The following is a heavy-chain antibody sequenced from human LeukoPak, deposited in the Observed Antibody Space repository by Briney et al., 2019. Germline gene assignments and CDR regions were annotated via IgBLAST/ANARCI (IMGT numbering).Heavy chain of an antibody. CDR2: IYHSGST. V-gene: IGHV4-39*07. J-gene: IGHJ5*02. Sequence: SETLSLNCTVSGGTLPSGDFYWGWIRQPPGKGLEWIGSIYHSGSTYYNPSLKSRVTISVDTSKNQFSLKLSSVTAADTAVYYCARDPADKHNWFDPWGQGTLVTVSS. CDR3: ARDPADKHNWFDP. CDR1: GGTLPSGDFY.